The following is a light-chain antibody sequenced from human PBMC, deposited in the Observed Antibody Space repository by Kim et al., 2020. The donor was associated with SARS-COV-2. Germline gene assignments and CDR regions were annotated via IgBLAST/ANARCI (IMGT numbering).Light chain of an antibody. CDR2: DAS. CDR1: QSINSN. CDR3: QQYNYWYT. V-gene: IGKV3-15*01. J-gene: IGKJ2*01. Sequence: LSVSPGGSATLSCRASQSINSNLAWYQQRPGQAPRLLICDASTRATGIPARFSGSGSGTEFTLTISSLQSDDLAVYHCQQYNYWYTFGQGTKLEI.